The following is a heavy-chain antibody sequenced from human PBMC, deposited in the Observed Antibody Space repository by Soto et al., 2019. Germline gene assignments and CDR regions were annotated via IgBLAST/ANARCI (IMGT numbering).Heavy chain of an antibody. CDR3: ARVLWCSGGSCYGVSAFDI. CDR1: GFTVSSNY. CDR2: IYSGGST. J-gene: IGHJ3*02. V-gene: IGHV3-53*01. D-gene: IGHD2-15*01. Sequence: GGSLRLSCAAPGFTVSSNYMSWVRQAPGKGLEWVSVIYSGGSTYYADSVKGRFTISRDNSKNTLYLQMNSLRAEDTAVYYCARVLWCSGGSCYGVSAFDIWGQGTMVTVSS.